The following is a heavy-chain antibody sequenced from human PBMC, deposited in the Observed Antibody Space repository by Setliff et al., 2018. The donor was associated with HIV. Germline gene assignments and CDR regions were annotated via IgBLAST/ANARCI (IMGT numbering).Heavy chain of an antibody. CDR3: ARRDTDLWDDPFHI. J-gene: IGHJ3*02. V-gene: IGHV4-34*01. D-gene: IGHD1-26*01. CDR2: VTHSGTT. CDR1: GGSFSGFY. Sequence: PSETLSLTCAVYGGSFSGFYWTFIRQSPGKGLEWIGEVTHSGTTTYDPPLKSRLTISVDTSKNQFSMKLKSVTAADTAIYYCARRDTDLWDDPFHIWGQGTTVTVS.